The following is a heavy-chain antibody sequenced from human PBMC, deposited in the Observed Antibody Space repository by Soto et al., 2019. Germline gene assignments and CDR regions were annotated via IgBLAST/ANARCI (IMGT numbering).Heavy chain of an antibody. CDR2: ISGSGGST. J-gene: IGHJ4*02. D-gene: IGHD3-22*01. CDR1: GFTFSSYA. V-gene: IGHV3-23*01. Sequence: EVQLLESGGGLVQPGGSLRLSCAASGFTFSSYAMSWVRQAPGKGLEWVSAISGSGGSTYYADSVKGRFTSSRDNSKNTLYLQMNSLRAEDTAVYYCAKAHSSGYKTLGYWGQGTLVTVSS. CDR3: AKAHSSGYKTLGY.